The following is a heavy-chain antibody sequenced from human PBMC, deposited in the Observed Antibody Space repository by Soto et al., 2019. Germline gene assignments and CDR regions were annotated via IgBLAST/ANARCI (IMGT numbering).Heavy chain of an antibody. V-gene: IGHV1-8*01. CDR2: MNPSNGNT. CDR1: GYTFTNYD. J-gene: IGHJ4*02. CDR3: ARFFRDHLPPLDY. Sequence: ASVKVSCKASGYTFTNYDINWVRQATGQGLEWMGWMNPSNGNTGYAQKFQGRVTMTRDTSISTAYMELSSLTSADTAVYYCARFFRDHLPPLDYWARGAPVPVSS.